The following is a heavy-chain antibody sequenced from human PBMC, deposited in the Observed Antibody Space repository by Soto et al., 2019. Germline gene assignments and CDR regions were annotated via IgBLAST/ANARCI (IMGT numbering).Heavy chain of an antibody. CDR1: GASISSGGYY. V-gene: IGHV4-31*03. CDR3: ARDVRDYNVSGRSHWFDP. J-gene: IGHJ5*02. CDR2: IYYSGGT. D-gene: IGHD3-10*01. Sequence: QVQLQESGPGLVKPSQTLSLTCPFSGASISSGGYYWSWIRQHPGKGLEWIGYIYYSGGTYYNPSLKSRVTISVDTSKKQFSLKLRSVTAADTAVYYCARDVRDYNVSGRSHWFDPWGQGTLVTVSS.